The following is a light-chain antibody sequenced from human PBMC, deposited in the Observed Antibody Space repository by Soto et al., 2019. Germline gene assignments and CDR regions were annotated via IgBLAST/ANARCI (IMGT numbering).Light chain of an antibody. CDR2: RDS. CDR1: NIGSKN. Sequence: SYELTQPLSVSVALGQTARITCGGNNIGSKNVHWYQQKPGQAPVLVIYRDSNRPSRIPERFSGSNSGNTATLTISRAQAGDEADYYCQVWDSSTACVFGTGTKLTVL. V-gene: IGLV3-9*01. CDR3: QVWDSSTACV. J-gene: IGLJ1*01.